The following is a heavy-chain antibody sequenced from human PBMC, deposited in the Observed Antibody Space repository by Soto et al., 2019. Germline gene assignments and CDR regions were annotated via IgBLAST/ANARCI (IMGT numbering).Heavy chain of an antibody. D-gene: IGHD2-15*01. V-gene: IGHV4-31*03. CDR1: GGSISGGGYY. Sequence: SATLSRTCTVSGGSISGGGYYWSWIRQHPGKGLEWIGYIYYSGSTYYNPSLKSRVTISVDTSKNQFSLKLSSVTAADTAVYYCASLFSHGYCSGGSCFESNWFDPWGQGTLVTVSS. CDR2: IYYSGST. CDR3: ASLFSHGYCSGGSCFESNWFDP. J-gene: IGHJ5*02.